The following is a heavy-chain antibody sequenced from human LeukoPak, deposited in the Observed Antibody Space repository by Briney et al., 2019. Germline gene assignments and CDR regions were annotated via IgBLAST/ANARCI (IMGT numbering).Heavy chain of an antibody. CDR2: ISWNSGSI. Sequence: PGRSLRLSCAASGFTFDDYAMHWVRQAPGKGLEWVSGISWNSGSIGYADSVKGSFTISRDSAKDSLYLQMNSLRAEDMALYYCAKDIRGGYSSSSFYLYYYYGMDVWGQGTTVTVSS. V-gene: IGHV3-9*03. CDR1: GFTFDDYA. J-gene: IGHJ6*02. D-gene: IGHD6-6*01. CDR3: AKDIRGGYSSSSFYLYYYYGMDV.